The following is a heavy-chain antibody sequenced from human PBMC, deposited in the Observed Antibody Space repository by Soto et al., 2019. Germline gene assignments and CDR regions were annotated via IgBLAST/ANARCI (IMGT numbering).Heavy chain of an antibody. D-gene: IGHD1-26*01. CDR3: ARDVWELLRGFDP. CDR2: ISGSGNST. CDR1: GFTFSNYA. V-gene: IGHV3-23*01. Sequence: EVQLLESGGGLVQPGGSLRLSCAVSGFTFSNYAMSWVRQAPGKGLELVSAISGSGNSTNYADSVKGRFTISRDNSKNTVYLQMNSLRAEDTAVYYCARDVWELLRGFDPWGQGTLVTVSS. J-gene: IGHJ5*02.